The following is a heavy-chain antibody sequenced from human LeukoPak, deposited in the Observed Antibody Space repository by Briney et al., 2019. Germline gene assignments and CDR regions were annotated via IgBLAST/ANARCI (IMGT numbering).Heavy chain of an antibody. CDR2: ISGSGGGT. Sequence: GGSLRLSCAASGFTFSSSAMSWVRQAPGKGLEWLSGISGSGGGTYYADSVKGRFTISRDDSKNTLYLQMHSLRAEDAAVYYCAKSGGSSGWLYWGQGTLVTVSS. J-gene: IGHJ4*02. D-gene: IGHD6-19*01. V-gene: IGHV3-23*01. CDR3: AKSGGSSGWLY. CDR1: GFTFSSSA.